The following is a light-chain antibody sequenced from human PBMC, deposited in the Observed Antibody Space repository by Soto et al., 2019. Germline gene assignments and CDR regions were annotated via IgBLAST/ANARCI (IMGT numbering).Light chain of an antibody. CDR1: ETINIW. J-gene: IGKJ1*01. CDR3: QQYRSPPWT. Sequence: DIQMTQSPSTLSASVGDRVTITCRASETINIWLAWYQQKPGKAPKLLISEASSLESGVPPRFSGCGSGTEFTLTISTLQSDDFATYYCQQYRSPPWTFGPGTKVDIK. V-gene: IGKV1-5*03. CDR2: EAS.